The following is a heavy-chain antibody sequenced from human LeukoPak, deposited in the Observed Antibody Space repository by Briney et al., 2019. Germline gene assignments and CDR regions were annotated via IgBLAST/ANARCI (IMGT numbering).Heavy chain of an antibody. D-gene: IGHD1-14*01. CDR1: GVSINIYH. CDR3: ARGEFDRTTFDL. CDR2: IFTTGSP. V-gene: IGHV4-4*07. Sequence: PSETLTLTCTLSGVSINIYHWSWLRQPAGKGLEWIRRIFTTGSPSYNPSLKSRVTMSVDTSKNQFSLKLSSVTAADAAFYYCARGEFDRTTFDLWGRGTLVTVSS. J-gene: IGHJ2*01.